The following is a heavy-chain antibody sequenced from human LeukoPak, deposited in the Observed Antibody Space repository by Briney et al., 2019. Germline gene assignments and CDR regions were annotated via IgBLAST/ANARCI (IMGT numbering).Heavy chain of an antibody. V-gene: IGHV4-34*01. D-gene: IGHD6-13*01. J-gene: IGHJ5*02. CDR3: ARIYSSSWFLNWFDP. CDR1: GGSFSGYY. Sequence: SETLSLTCAVYGGSFSGYYWSWIRQPPGKGLEWIGEIYHSGSTYYNPSLKSRVTISVDTSKNQFSLKLNSVTAADTAVYYCARIYSSSWFLNWFDPWGQGTLVTVSS. CDR2: IYHSGST.